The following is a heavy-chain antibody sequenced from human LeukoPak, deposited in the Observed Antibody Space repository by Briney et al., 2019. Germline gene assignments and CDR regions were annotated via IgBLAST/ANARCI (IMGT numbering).Heavy chain of an antibody. CDR3: ARDRITMVRGVPTY. J-gene: IGHJ4*02. CDR2: ISAYNGNT. CDR1: GYTLTSYD. D-gene: IGHD3-10*01. Sequence: VASVKVSCKASGYTLTSYDISWVRQAPGQGLEWIGWISAYNGNTNYAQKLQGRGNMTTDTSTSTAYMGLRSLRSEDTAVYYCARDRITMVRGVPTYWGQGTLVTVSS. V-gene: IGHV1-18*04.